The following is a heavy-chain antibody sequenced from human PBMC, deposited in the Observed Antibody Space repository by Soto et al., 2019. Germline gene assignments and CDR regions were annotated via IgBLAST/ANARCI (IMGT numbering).Heavy chain of an antibody. Sequence: GSLRLSCAASGFTFSSYAMSWVRQAPGKGLEWVSAISGSGGSTYYADSVKGRFTISRDNSKNTLYLQMNSLRAEDTAVYYCAKDAIRITMIVVVITYFDYWGQGTLVTVSS. CDR3: AKDAIRITMIVVVITYFDY. CDR2: ISGSGGST. V-gene: IGHV3-23*01. D-gene: IGHD3-22*01. J-gene: IGHJ4*02. CDR1: GFTFSSYA.